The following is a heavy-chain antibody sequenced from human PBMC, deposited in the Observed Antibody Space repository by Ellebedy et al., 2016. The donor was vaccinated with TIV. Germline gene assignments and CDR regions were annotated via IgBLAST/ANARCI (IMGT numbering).Heavy chain of an antibody. J-gene: IGHJ3*02. CDR3: ARTYSSGWSYAFDI. CDR1: GFTFSSYS. V-gene: IGHV3-30-3*01. CDR2: ISNDESKK. D-gene: IGHD6-19*01. Sequence: GGSLRLXXAASGFTFSSYSMHWVRQAPGKGLEWVAVISNDESKKYYADSVKGRSTVSRDNSKNTLFLQLNSLRAEDTAMYYCARTYSSGWSYAFDIWGQGTTVTVSS.